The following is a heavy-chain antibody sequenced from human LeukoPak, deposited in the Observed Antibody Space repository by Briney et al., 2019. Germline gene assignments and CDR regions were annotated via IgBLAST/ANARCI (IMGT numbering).Heavy chain of an antibody. Sequence: GGSLRLSCAASGFTFSSYAMHWVRQAPGKGLEWVAVISYDGSNKYYADSVKGRFTISRDNSKNTLYLQMNSLRAEDTALYYCARDQESSGWGYWGQGTLVTVSS. CDR2: ISYDGSNK. CDR3: ARDQESSGWGY. V-gene: IGHV3-30-3*01. J-gene: IGHJ4*02. D-gene: IGHD1-26*01. CDR1: GFTFSSYA.